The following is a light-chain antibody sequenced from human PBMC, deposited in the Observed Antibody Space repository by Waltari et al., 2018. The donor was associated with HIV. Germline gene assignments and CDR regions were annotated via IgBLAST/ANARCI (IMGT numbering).Light chain of an antibody. CDR1: SSDVATSHL. CDR2: DND. CDR3: SSRADKNTLM. J-gene: IGLJ3*02. V-gene: IGLV2-23*01. Sequence: QSALTQPASVSGSPEPPITISCTGSSSDVATSHLLSWYQNRPGKVPTLLIYDNDRRPLGCSFRFSGAKSGSSSSLTISCLQPDDEGDYYCSSRADKNTLMFGGGTTVTVL.